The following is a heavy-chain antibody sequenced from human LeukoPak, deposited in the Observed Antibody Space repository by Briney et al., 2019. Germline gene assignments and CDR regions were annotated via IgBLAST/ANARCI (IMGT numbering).Heavy chain of an antibody. Sequence: GGSLRLSCAASGFTFSISSMNWVRQAPGKGLEWVSAISGSGGSTYYADSVKGRFTISRDNSKNTLYLQMNSLRAEDTAVYYCATPHSPYNLYGDYEAWGQGTLVTVSS. J-gene: IGHJ4*02. CDR2: ISGSGGST. V-gene: IGHV3-23*01. CDR3: ATPHSPYNLYGDYEA. D-gene: IGHD4-17*01. CDR1: GFTFSISS.